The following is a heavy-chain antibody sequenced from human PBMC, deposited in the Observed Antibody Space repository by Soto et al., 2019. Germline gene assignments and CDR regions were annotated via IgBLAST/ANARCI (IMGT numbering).Heavy chain of an antibody. CDR1: GGTFSSYA. D-gene: IGHD4-4*01. CDR2: IIPIFGTA. CDR3: ASSTVTLPYYYYYGMDV. Sequence: ASVKVSCKASGGTFSSYAISWVRQAPGQGLEWMGGIIPIFGTANYAQKFQGRVTITADESTSTAYMELSSLRSEDTAVYYCASSTVTLPYYYYYGMDVWGQGTTVTVSS. J-gene: IGHJ6*02. V-gene: IGHV1-69*13.